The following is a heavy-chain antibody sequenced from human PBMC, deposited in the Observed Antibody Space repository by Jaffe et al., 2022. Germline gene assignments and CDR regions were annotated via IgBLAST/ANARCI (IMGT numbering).Heavy chain of an antibody. V-gene: IGHV4-61*02. J-gene: IGHJ4*02. CDR2: IYTSGST. CDR3: ARRPDYYDSSGYYPPFDY. D-gene: IGHD3-22*01. Sequence: QVQLQESGPGLVKPSQTLSLTCTVSGGSISSGSYYWSWIRQPAGKGLEWIGRIYTSGSTNYNPSLKSRVTISVDTSKNQFSLKLSSVTAADTAVYYCARRPDYYDSSGYYPPFDYWGQGTLVTVSS. CDR1: GGSISSGSYY.